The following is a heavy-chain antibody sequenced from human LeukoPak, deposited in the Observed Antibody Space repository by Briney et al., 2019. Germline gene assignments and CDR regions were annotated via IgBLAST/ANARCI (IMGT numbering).Heavy chain of an antibody. CDR1: GYTFTRYY. D-gene: IGHD1-14*01. Sequence: ASVKVSCKASGYTFTRYYMHWVLQAPGQALEWMGWIDPNSGGTNYAQKFQGRVTMTRDTSISTAYMELSRLRSDDTAVYYCAKTAPPLSYSFQKDSYMDVWGKGTTVTVSS. CDR2: IDPNSGGT. J-gene: IGHJ6*03. CDR3: AKTAPPLSYSFQKDSYMDV. V-gene: IGHV1-2*02.